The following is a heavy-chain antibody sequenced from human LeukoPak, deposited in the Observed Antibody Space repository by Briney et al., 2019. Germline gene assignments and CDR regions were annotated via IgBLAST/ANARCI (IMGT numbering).Heavy chain of an antibody. V-gene: IGHV4-39*01. Sequence: PSETLSLTCTVSGGSISSSSYYWGWIRQPPGKGLEWIGNIHYSGSTYYNPSLKSRVTISVDTSKNQFSLNLSSVTAADTAVYYSARLGGRWVVVITNWYFDLWGRGTLVTVSP. J-gene: IGHJ2*01. CDR1: GGSISSSSYY. D-gene: IGHD3-22*01. CDR2: IHYSGST. CDR3: ARLGGRWVVVITNWYFDL.